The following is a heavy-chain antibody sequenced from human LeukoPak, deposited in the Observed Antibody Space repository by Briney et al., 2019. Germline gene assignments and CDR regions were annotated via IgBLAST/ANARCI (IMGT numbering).Heavy chain of an antibody. Sequence: ASVKVPCKVSGYTLTELSMRWVRQAPGKGLEWMGGFDPEDGETIYAQKFQGRVTMTEDTSTDTAYMELSSLRSEDTAVYYCASGPIDYDILTGYPYFDYWGQGTLVTVSS. V-gene: IGHV1-24*01. D-gene: IGHD3-9*01. CDR1: GYTLTELS. CDR2: FDPEDGET. J-gene: IGHJ4*02. CDR3: ASGPIDYDILTGYPYFDY.